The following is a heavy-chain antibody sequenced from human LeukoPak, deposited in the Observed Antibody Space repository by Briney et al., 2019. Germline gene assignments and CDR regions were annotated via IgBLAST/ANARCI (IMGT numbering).Heavy chain of an antibody. CDR2: LGWNGDII. D-gene: IGHD6-13*01. V-gene: IGHV3-9*01. CDR3: AKGSLIAASGTLFDF. J-gene: IGHJ4*02. CDR1: GFTFDDYS. Sequence: PGGSLRLSCAASGFTFDDYSMHWVRQSPGKGLEWLSGLGWNGDIIDYADSVKGRFTISRDNAKNSLYLQMDSLKTEDTALYYCAKGSLIAASGTLFDFWGQGARVTVSS.